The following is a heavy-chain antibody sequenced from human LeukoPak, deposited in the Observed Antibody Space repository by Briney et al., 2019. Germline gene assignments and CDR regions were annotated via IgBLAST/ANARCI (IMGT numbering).Heavy chain of an antibody. CDR1: GGTFSSYA. CDR2: IIPIFGTA. J-gene: IGHJ6*03. Sequence: SVKVSCKASGGTFSSYAISWVRQAPGQGLEWMGGIIPIFGTANYAQKFQGRVTITTDESTSTAYMELSSLRSEDTAVYYCARGGSSGWYGYHYYMDVWGKGTTVTVSS. V-gene: IGHV1-69*05. CDR3: ARGGSSGWYGYHYYMDV. D-gene: IGHD6-19*01.